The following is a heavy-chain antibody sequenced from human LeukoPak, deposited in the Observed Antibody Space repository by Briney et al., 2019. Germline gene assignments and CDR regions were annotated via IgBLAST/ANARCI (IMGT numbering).Heavy chain of an antibody. V-gene: IGHV3-7*01. D-gene: IGHD1-1*01. Sequence: GGSLRLSCAVSGFTFSSYWMSCMREAPGKGLEWVANIKYARNEEYYVDTVKDRFTISRDNAKNSLDLQLNSLRVEDTAVYYCKSGGAAPGSFDYWGQGTLVTVS. J-gene: IGHJ4*02. CDR1: GFTFSSYW. CDR2: IKYARNEE. CDR3: KSGGAAPGSFDY.